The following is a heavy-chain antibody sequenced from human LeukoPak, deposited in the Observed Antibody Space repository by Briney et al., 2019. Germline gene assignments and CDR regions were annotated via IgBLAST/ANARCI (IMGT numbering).Heavy chain of an antibody. J-gene: IGHJ4*02. D-gene: IGHD6-13*01. CDR2: INPNSGGT. CDR3: ARDFRAGIEAQINDY. CDR1: GYTFTGYY. V-gene: IGHV1-2*02. Sequence: ASVKVSCKASGYTFTGYYMHWVRQAPGQGLEWMGWINPNSGGTNYAQKFQGRVTMTRDTSISTAYMELSRLRSDDTAVYYCARDFRAGIEAQINDYWGQGTLVTVPS.